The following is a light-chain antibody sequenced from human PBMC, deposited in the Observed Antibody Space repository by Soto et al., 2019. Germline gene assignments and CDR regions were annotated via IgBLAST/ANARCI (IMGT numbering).Light chain of an antibody. CDR3: SSYTSSTTLVV. Sequence: QSALTQPASVSGSPGQSITISCTGTSSDVGGYNYVSWYQHHPGKAPKLMIYDVSNRPSGVSNRFSGSKSGSTASLTISGLQAGDEADYWCSSYTSSTTLVVFGGGTKLTVL. J-gene: IGLJ2*01. CDR2: DVS. CDR1: SSDVGGYNY. V-gene: IGLV2-14*03.